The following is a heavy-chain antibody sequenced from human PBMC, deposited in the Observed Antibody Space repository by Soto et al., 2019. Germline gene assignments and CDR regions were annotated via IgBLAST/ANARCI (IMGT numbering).Heavy chain of an antibody. Sequence: SETLSLTCTVSGGSISSGDYYWSWIRQPPGKGLEWIGYIYYSGSTYYNPSLKSRVTISVDTSRNQFSLKVSSVTAADTAVYYCARDGCRGGSCYGAFDIWGRGTMVTVSS. CDR3: ARDGCRGGSCYGAFDI. CDR1: GGSISSGDYY. CDR2: IYYSGST. V-gene: IGHV4-30-4*01. J-gene: IGHJ3*02. D-gene: IGHD2-15*01.